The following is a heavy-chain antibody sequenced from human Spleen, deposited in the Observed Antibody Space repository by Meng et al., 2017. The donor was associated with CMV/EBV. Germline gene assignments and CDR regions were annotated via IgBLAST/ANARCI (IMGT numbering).Heavy chain of an antibody. Sequence: GESLKISCAASGFTFSSYSMNWVRQAPGKGLEWVSSISSSSSYIYYADSVKGRFTISRDNAKNSLYLQINSLRAEDTAVYYCARIVYDFWSGYYRNYRYDVDVWGQGATVTVSS. D-gene: IGHD3-3*01. CDR1: GFTFSSYS. CDR3: ARIVYDFWSGYYRNYRYDVDV. V-gene: IGHV3-21*01. CDR2: ISSSSSYI. J-gene: IGHJ6*02.